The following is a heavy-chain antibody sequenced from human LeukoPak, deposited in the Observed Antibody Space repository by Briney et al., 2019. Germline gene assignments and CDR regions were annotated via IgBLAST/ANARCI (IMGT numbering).Heavy chain of an antibody. CDR1: GGSISSNNDY. Sequence: SETLSLTCTVSGGSISSNNDYWGWIRQPPGKGLEWIGSIYYSGTTCYNPSLKSRVTISVDTSKNQFSLKLSSVTAADTAVYYCAGHYYDGTASWFDPWGQGTLVTVSS. V-gene: IGHV4-39*07. J-gene: IGHJ5*02. CDR2: IYYSGTT. D-gene: IGHD3-22*01. CDR3: AGHYYDGTASWFDP.